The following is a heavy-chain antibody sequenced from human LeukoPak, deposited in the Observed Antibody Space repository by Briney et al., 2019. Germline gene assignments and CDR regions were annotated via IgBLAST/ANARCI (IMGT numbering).Heavy chain of an antibody. CDR1: GFTVSSSY. D-gene: IGHD3-22*01. V-gene: IGHV3-53*01. CDR2: IYSGGST. CDR3: ARGGEYFDSNDYIKTLDY. J-gene: IGHJ4*02. Sequence: PGGSLRLSCAASGFTVSSSYMNWVRQAPGKGLEWVSVIYSGGSTYYADSVKGRFTISRDNSKNTLYLQMNSLRAEDTAVYYCARGGEYFDSNDYIKTLDYWGQGTLVTVSS.